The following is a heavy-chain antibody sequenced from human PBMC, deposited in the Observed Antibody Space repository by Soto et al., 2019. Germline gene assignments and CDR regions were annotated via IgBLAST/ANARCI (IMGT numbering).Heavy chain of an antibody. CDR1: GFTFSSYV. V-gene: IGHV3-23*01. Sequence: EVQLLESGGGLVQPGGSLRLSCAASGFTFSSYVMNWVRQAPGRGLEWVSTISGSGGSTYYADSVNGRFTISSDNSKNTLDLHMNSLRAEDTAIYYCAKPFYVLKYDFDYGGQGTLVTVSS. D-gene: IGHD3-16*01. CDR2: ISGSGGST. CDR3: AKPFYVLKYDFDY. J-gene: IGHJ4*02.